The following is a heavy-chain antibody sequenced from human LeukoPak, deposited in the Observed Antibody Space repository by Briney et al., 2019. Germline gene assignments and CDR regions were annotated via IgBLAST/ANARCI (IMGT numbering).Heavy chain of an antibody. Sequence: ASVKVSCKASGYTFTGYYMHWVRQAPGQGLEWMGWINPNSGGTNSAQKFQGRVAMTRDTSISTAYMELSRLRSDDTAVYFCAREDYYNSGGYYLDYWGQGTLVTVSS. D-gene: IGHD3-22*01. CDR1: GYTFTGYY. V-gene: IGHV1-2*02. CDR2: INPNSGGT. CDR3: AREDYYNSGGYYLDY. J-gene: IGHJ4*02.